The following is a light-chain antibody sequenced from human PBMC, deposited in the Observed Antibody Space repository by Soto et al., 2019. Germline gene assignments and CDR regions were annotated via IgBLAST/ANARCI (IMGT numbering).Light chain of an antibody. J-gene: IGKJ5*01. CDR1: RKISSSY. Sequence: NLLTHSPFTLSFSREKSGALSFGASRKISSSYLAWYQQKPAQAPRLLIYHASNRATGIPDRFSGSGSGTDFTLTISRLEPEDFAIYYCQQCGESPNTFGQGTRLEIK. V-gene: IGKV3-20*01. CDR2: HAS. CDR3: QQCGESPNT.